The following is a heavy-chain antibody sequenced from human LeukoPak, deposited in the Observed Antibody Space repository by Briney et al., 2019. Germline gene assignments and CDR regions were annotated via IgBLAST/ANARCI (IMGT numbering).Heavy chain of an antibody. Sequence: GRSLRLSCAASGFTFRSYAMHWVRQAPGKGLEWVADISYDGSNKYYADAVKGRFTISRDNSNNTLYLQMHSLRAEDTAVYYCARLRSSGWYVRDDAFDIWAQGTMVTVSS. V-gene: IGHV3-30-3*01. CDR3: ARLRSSGWYVRDDAFDI. CDR2: ISYDGSNK. J-gene: IGHJ3*02. D-gene: IGHD6-19*01. CDR1: GFTFRSYA.